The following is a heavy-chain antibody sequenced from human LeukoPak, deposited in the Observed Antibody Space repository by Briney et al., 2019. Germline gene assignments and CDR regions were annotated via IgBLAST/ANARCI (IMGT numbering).Heavy chain of an antibody. J-gene: IGHJ4*02. CDR2: TNPNSGNT. V-gene: IGHV1-8*01. Sequence: ASVKVSSKASGYTFTSYDINWVRQATGQGLEWMGWTNPNSGNTGYAQKFQGRVTMTRNTSISTAYMELSSLRSEDTAVCYCARGTKLWSVAVDYWGQGTLVTVSS. D-gene: IGHD2-21*01. CDR3: ARGTKLWSVAVDY. CDR1: GYTFTSYD.